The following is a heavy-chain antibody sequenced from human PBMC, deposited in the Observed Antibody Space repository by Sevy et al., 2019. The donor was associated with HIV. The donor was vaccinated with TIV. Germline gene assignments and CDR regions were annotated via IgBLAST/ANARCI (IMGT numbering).Heavy chain of an antibody. Sequence: SETLSLTCTVSGDSISSVNYFWSWIRQHPGKGLEWVGYIYYTGRTFYNPSLESRVKISRDTSRNQFSLNLSSVTAADTAAYYCAREVDVPTDSDAFDIWGQGTMVTVSS. CDR2: IYYTGRT. CDR1: GDSISSVNYF. CDR3: AREVDVPTDSDAFDI. D-gene: IGHD4-4*01. J-gene: IGHJ3*02. V-gene: IGHV4-31*03.